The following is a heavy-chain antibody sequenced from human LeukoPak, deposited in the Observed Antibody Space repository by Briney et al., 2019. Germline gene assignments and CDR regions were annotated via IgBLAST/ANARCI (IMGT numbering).Heavy chain of an antibody. J-gene: IGHJ4*02. CDR2: INSDGRRT. CDR1: GFTFSSHW. CDR3: ARGSRDGYNTRPDY. Sequence: PGGSLRLSCAASGFTFSSHWMHWVRQAPGKGLVWVSRINSDGRRTTYADSVKGRFSISRDNAKNTLFLQMNSLRAEDTSVYYCARGSRDGYNTRPDYWGQGTLVTVSS. V-gene: IGHV3-74*01. D-gene: IGHD5-24*01.